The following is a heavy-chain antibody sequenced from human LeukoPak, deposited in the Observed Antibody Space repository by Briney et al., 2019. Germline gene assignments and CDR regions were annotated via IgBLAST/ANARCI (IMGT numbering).Heavy chain of an antibody. Sequence: GESLKISCKGSGYSFTSYWIGWVRQMPGKGLEWMGNIYPGDSDTRYSPSFQGQVTISADKSISTAYLQWSSLKASDTAMYYCARLGYYYDSSGYYFDYWGQGTLVTVSS. V-gene: IGHV5-51*01. CDR1: GYSFTSYW. CDR2: IYPGDSDT. CDR3: ARLGYYYDSSGYYFDY. D-gene: IGHD3-22*01. J-gene: IGHJ4*02.